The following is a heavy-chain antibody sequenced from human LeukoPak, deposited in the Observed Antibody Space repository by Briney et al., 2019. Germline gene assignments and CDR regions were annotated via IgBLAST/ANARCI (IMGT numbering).Heavy chain of an antibody. CDR2: ISSGGST. Sequence: KTGGSLRLSCVASGFTVNNNYMNWVRQGPGKGLEWVSVISSGGSTYYADSVTGRFTISRDNSKNTLYLQMNSLRVEDTAVYYCGRDLIGTAASWDCRGQGTLVTVSS. CDR3: GRDLIGTAASWDC. V-gene: IGHV3-53*01. D-gene: IGHD6-25*01. CDR1: GFTVNNNY. J-gene: IGHJ4*02.